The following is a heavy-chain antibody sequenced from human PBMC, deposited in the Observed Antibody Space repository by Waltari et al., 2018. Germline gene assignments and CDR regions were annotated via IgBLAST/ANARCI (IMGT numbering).Heavy chain of an antibody. Sequence: QVQLVQSGAEVKKPGSSVKVSCKASGGTFSSYAISWVRQAPGQGLEWMGGIIPIFGTANYAQKFQGRVTSTADESTSTAYMELSSLRSEDTAVYYCARQANYYYDSSGYSYFDYWGQGTLVTVSS. V-gene: IGHV1-69*12. J-gene: IGHJ4*02. CDR3: ARQANYYYDSSGYSYFDY. CDR2: IIPIFGTA. D-gene: IGHD3-22*01. CDR1: GGTFSSYA.